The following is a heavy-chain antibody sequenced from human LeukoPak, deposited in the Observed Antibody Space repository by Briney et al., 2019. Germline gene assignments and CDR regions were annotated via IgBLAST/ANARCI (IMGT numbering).Heavy chain of an antibody. CDR1: GYTFTSYY. Sequence: ASVKVSCKASGYTFTSYYMHWVRQAPGQGLEWMGIINPSGGSTSYAQKFQGRVTMTRDTSTSTVYMELSSLRSEDTAVYYCARGIAARRDYYYYMDVWGKGTTVTVSS. V-gene: IGHV1-46*01. CDR2: INPSGGST. D-gene: IGHD6-6*01. J-gene: IGHJ6*03. CDR3: ARGIAARRDYYYYMDV.